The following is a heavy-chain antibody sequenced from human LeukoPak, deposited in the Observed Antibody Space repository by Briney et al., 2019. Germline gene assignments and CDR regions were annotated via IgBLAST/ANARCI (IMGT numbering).Heavy chain of an antibody. D-gene: IGHD3-10*01. CDR2: FDREDGEI. Sequence: ASVKVSCKVFGYTLNELTMHWVRQAPGKGLEWMGGFDREDGEIIYAAKFQGRVYMTEDTSTDTAYMQMKSLTPDDTAVFYCATMVRGVIVPYFDDWGQGTLVTVSS. J-gene: IGHJ4*02. CDR1: GYTLNELT. V-gene: IGHV1-24*01. CDR3: ATMVRGVIVPYFDD.